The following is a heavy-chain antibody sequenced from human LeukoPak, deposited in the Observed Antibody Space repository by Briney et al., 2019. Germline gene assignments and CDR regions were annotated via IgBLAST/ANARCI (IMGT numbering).Heavy chain of an antibody. V-gene: IGHV1-2*02. J-gene: IGHJ3*02. CDR3: ARDLGGFGYGGNDAFDI. Sequence: ASVKVSCKASGYTFTGYYMHWVRQAPGQGLEWMGWINPNSGGTNYAQKFQGRVTMTRDTSISTAYMELSRLRSDDTAVYYRARDLGGFGYGGNDAFDIWGQGTMVTVSS. CDR2: INPNSGGT. D-gene: IGHD4-23*01. CDR1: GYTFTGYY.